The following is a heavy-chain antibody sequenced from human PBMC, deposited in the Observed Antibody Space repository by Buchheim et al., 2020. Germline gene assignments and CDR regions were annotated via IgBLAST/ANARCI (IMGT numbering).Heavy chain of an antibody. J-gene: IGHJ4*02. CDR3: ARVSGCLSRECDY. D-gene: IGHD3-10*01. CDR2: LYPSGRT. V-gene: IGHV4-4*02. CDR1: GGSISSSTR. Sequence: QVQLQESGPGLVKPSGTLSLTCAVSGGSISSSTRWSWVRQPPGKGVEWIGELYPSGRTNYNPSLKSRVTISVDKSKNQFSPRLSVVTAADTAVYYCARVSGCLSRECDYGGQGT.